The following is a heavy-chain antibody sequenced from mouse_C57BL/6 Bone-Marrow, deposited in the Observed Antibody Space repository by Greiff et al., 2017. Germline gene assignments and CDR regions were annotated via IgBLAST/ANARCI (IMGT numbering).Heavy chain of an antibody. Sequence: QVQLQQSGAELARPGASVKLSCKASGYTFTSYGISWVKQRTGQGLEWIGEIDPRSGNTYYNEKCKGKATLTADKSSSTAYMELRSLTSEAAAVYFCASKSSGLLFAYWGQGTLGTVSA. J-gene: IGHJ3*01. CDR3: ASKSSGLLFAY. D-gene: IGHD3-2*02. V-gene: IGHV1-81*01. CDR2: IDPRSGNT. CDR1: GYTFTSYG.